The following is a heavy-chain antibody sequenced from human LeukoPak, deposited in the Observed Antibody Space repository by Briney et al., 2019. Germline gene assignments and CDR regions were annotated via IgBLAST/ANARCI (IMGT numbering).Heavy chain of an antibody. Sequence: GGSLRLSCAASGFTFSRYGIHWVRQAPGKGLEWMAVISYDGSNKYYADSVKGRFTISRDNSKNTLYLQMNSLRAEDTAVYYCAKGRYTSGGFDYWGQGTLVTVSS. J-gene: IGHJ4*02. CDR3: AKGRYTSGGFDY. V-gene: IGHV3-30*18. D-gene: IGHD6-19*01. CDR1: GFTFSRYG. CDR2: ISYDGSNK.